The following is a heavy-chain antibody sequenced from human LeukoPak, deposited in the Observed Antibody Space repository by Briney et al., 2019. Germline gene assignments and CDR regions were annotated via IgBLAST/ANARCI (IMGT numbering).Heavy chain of an antibody. V-gene: IGHV4-34*01. CDR3: ARIPYYDFWRPGAG. D-gene: IGHD3-3*01. J-gene: IGHJ4*02. CDR2: INHSGST. Sequence: SETLSLTCAVYGGSFSGYYWSWIRQPPGKGLEWIGEINHSGSTNYNPSLKSRVTISVDTSKNQFSLKLSSVTAADTVVYYCARIPYYDFWRPGAGWGQRTLVTVSS. CDR1: GGSFSGYY.